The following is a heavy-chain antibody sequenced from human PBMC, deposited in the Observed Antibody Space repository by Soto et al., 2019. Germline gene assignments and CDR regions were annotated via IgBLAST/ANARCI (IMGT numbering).Heavy chain of an antibody. CDR3: AKGPTIFGVVISYSFYYGLDV. Sequence: GGSLRLSCAASRLTFSSYAMSWVRQTPGKGPEWVSAISSSGASTYSADSMKGRFTISRDNSKNTLYLQMNSLRAEDTAVYYCAKGPTIFGVVISYSFYYGLDVWGQGTTVTVSS. CDR2: ISSSGAST. D-gene: IGHD3-3*01. CDR1: RLTFSSYA. J-gene: IGHJ6*02. V-gene: IGHV3-23*01.